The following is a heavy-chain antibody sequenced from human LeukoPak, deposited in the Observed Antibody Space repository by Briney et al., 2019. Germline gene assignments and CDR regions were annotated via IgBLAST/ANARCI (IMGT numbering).Heavy chain of an antibody. CDR3: ARARRVGEDWFDP. CDR2: IYHSGST. Sequence: PSQTLSLTCAVSGGSISSGGYSWSWIRQPPGKGLEWIGYIYHSGSTYYNPSLKSRVTISVDRSKNQFSLKLSSVTAADTAVYYCARARRVGEDWFDPWGQGTLVTVSS. D-gene: IGHD1-26*01. CDR1: GGSISSGGYS. V-gene: IGHV4-30-2*01. J-gene: IGHJ5*02.